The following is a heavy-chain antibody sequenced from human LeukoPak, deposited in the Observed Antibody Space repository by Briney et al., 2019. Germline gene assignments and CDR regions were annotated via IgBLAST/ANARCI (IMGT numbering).Heavy chain of an antibody. CDR3: AKDHPYYFDY. Sequence: PGGSLRLSCAASGFTFSSYGMHWVRQAPGKGLEWVAFIRYDGSNKYYADSVKRRFTISRDHSKNTLHLQMNSMRAEDTAVYYCAKDHPYYFDYWGQGTLVTVSS. CDR1: GFTFSSYG. J-gene: IGHJ4*02. V-gene: IGHV3-30*02. CDR2: IRYDGSNK.